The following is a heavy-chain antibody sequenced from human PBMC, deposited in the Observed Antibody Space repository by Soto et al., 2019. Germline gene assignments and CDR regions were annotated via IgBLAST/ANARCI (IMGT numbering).Heavy chain of an antibody. CDR3: ARVLGSGYYKYYYYYYGMDV. D-gene: IGHD3-3*01. CDR2: IYYSGST. Sequence: PSETLSLTCAVYGGSFSGYYWSWIRQPPGKGLEWIGYIYYSGSTYYNPSLKSRVTISVDTSKNQFSLKLSSVTAADTAVYYCARVLGSGYYKYYYYYYGMDVWGQGTTVTVSS. CDR1: GGSFSGYY. V-gene: IGHV4-30-4*01. J-gene: IGHJ6*02.